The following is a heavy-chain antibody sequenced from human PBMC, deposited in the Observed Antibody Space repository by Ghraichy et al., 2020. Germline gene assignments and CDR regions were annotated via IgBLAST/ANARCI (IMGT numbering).Heavy chain of an antibody. Sequence: GGSLRLSCAASGFTFSTYSMHWVRQAPGKGLEWVAAISYDGSKKFYADSVEGRFTISRDDSESTLYLQMNSLRAEDTAVYYCARDCNFIPEGGDYWGQGTLVTVSS. D-gene: IGHD3-16*01. J-gene: IGHJ4*02. CDR1: GFTFSTYS. CDR3: ARDCNFIPEGGDY. V-gene: IGHV3-30*04. CDR2: ISYDGSKK.